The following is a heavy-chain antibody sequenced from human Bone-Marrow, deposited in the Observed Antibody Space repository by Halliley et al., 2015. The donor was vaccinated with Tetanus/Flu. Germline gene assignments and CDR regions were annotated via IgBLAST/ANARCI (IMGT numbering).Heavy chain of an antibody. Sequence: KGLGWIGVNHSTDSTNYNPSLKGRVPISADTSKTHFSLKLTSVAAADTAVYYCTTGGGWLPDYWGQGTLVTVSS. CDR3: TTGGGWLPDY. V-gene: IGHV4-61*03. J-gene: IGHJ4*02. D-gene: IGHD6-19*01. CDR2: NHSTDST.